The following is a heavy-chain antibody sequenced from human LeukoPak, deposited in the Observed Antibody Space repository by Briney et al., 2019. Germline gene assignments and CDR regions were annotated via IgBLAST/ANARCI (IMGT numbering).Heavy chain of an antibody. J-gene: IGHJ5*02. Sequence: GGSLKLSCAASGFTFSGSAVHWVRQSSGKGLEWVGHIDKKDNLYATAYAESVKGRFTISRDDSKDTAFLHMDSLTTEDTALYYCTRDRGTYNWFDPWGQGTLVTASS. D-gene: IGHD2-15*01. V-gene: IGHV3-73*01. CDR2: IDKKDNLYAT. CDR1: GFTFSGSA. CDR3: TRDRGTYNWFDP.